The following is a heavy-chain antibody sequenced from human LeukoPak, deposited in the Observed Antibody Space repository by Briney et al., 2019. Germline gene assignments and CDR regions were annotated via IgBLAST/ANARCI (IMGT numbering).Heavy chain of an antibody. CDR1: GFTFSSYG. V-gene: IGHV3-30*18. D-gene: IGHD3-10*01. CDR2: IWYGGSNK. CDR3: AKDMSPYYYGSGSYSY. J-gene: IGHJ4*02. Sequence: GRSLRLSCAASGFTFSSYGMHWVRQAPGKGLEWVAVIWYGGSNKYYADSVKGRFTISRDNSKNTLYLQMNSLRAEDTALYYCAKDMSPYYYGSGSYSYWGQGTLVTVSS.